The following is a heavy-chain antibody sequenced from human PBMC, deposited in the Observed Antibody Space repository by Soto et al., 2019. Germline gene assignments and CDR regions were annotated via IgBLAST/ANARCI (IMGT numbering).Heavy chain of an antibody. CDR2: IKSKTDGGTT. CDR3: TTLGASVAGTIWDYYYGMDV. CDR1: GFTFSNAW. D-gene: IGHD6-19*01. V-gene: IGHV3-15*01. Sequence: GGSLRLSCAASGFTFSNAWMSWVRQAPGKGLEWVGRIKSKTDGGTTDYAAPVKGRFTISRDDSKNTLYLQMNSLKTEDTAVYYCTTLGASVAGTIWDYYYGMDVWGQGTTVTVS. J-gene: IGHJ6*02.